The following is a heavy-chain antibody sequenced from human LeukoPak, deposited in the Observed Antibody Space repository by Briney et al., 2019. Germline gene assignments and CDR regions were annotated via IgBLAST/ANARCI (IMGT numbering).Heavy chain of an antibody. CDR1: GFTVSSNY. Sequence: GGSLRLSCAASGFTVSSNYMSWVRQAPGKGLEWVSVIYSGGSTYYADSVKGRFTISRDNSKNTLYLQMNSLRAEDTAVYYCARDGLLGATNPFDYWGQGTLVTVSS. V-gene: IGHV3-53*01. CDR3: ARDGLLGATNPFDY. J-gene: IGHJ4*02. CDR2: IYSGGST. D-gene: IGHD1-26*01.